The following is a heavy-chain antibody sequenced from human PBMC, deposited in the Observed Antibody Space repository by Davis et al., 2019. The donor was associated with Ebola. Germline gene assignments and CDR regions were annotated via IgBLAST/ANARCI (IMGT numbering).Heavy chain of an antibody. CDR1: GFTFSSYW. D-gene: IGHD6-13*01. J-gene: IGHJ3*02. V-gene: IGHV3-21*01. Sequence: GESLKISCAASGFTFSSYWMNWVRQAPGKGLAWVSSISSSSSYIYYADSVKGRFTISRDNAKNSLYLQMNSLRAEDTAVYYCARRGALRWQQRRDAFDIWGQGTMVTVSS. CDR3: ARRGALRWQQRRDAFDI. CDR2: ISSSSSYI.